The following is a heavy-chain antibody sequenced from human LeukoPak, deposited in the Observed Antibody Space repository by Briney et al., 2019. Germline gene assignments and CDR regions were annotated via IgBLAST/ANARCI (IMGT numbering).Heavy chain of an antibody. CDR1: GFSLSNS. CDR3: ARDGHGDGFLTGYSYFGMDV. Sequence: GRSLRLSCAASGFSLSNSMNWVRQAPGKGLEWVSSITISSNFIYYADSVKGRFTISRDNAKSSLFLQMNSLRAEDTAVYFCARDGHGDGFLTGYSYFGMDVWGQGTTVTVSS. V-gene: IGHV3-21*01. J-gene: IGHJ6*02. D-gene: IGHD3-9*01. CDR2: ITISSNFI.